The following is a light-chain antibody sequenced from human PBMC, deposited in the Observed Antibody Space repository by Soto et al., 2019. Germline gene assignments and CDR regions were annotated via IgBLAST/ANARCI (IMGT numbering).Light chain of an antibody. V-gene: IGLV2-23*03. J-gene: IGLJ3*02. Sequence: QSVLTQPASVSGSPGQSITISCTGTSSDVGSYNLVSWYQQHPGKAPKLMIYEGSKRPSGVSNRFSGSKSGNTASLTISGLQAEDEADYYCCSYAGISTFGVFGGGTKLTVL. CDR2: EGS. CDR1: SSDVGSYNL. CDR3: CSYAGISTFGV.